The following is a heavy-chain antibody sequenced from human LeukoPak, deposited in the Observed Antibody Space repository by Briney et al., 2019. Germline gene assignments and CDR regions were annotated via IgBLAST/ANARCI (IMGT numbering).Heavy chain of an antibody. CDR3: ARAAGYCTNAVCWTGFDY. CDR2: INWNGGST. CDR1: GFTLSTSW. J-gene: IGHJ4*02. D-gene: IGHD2-8*01. V-gene: IGHV3-20*04. Sequence: GGSLRLSCEASGFTLSTSWMSWVRQAPGKGLEWVSGINWNGGSTTYADSVKGRFTISRDNAENSLYLQMNSLRAEDTALYYCARAAGYCTNAVCWTGFDYWGQGTLVTVSS.